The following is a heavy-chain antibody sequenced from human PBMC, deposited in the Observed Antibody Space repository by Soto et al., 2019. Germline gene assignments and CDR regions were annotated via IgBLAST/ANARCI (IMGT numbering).Heavy chain of an antibody. Sequence: GGSLRLSCAASGFTFSSYAMSWVRQAPGKGLEWVSAISGSGGSTYYADSVKGRFTISRDNSKNTLYLQMNSLRAEDTAVYYCAKALNYYSGWFLGYFDYWGQGTLVTVSS. CDR2: ISGSGGST. J-gene: IGHJ4*02. D-gene: IGHD6-19*01. CDR1: GFTFSSYA. CDR3: AKALNYYSGWFLGYFDY. V-gene: IGHV3-23*01.